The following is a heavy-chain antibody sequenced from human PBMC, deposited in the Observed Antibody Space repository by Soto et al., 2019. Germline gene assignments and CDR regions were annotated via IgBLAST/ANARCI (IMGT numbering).Heavy chain of an antibody. CDR1: GGSFSGYY. J-gene: IGHJ4*02. CDR3: AIGRYCSGGSCPTALDY. V-gene: IGHV4-34*01. Sequence: QVQLQQWGAGLLKPSETLSLTCAVYGGSFSGYYWSWIRQPPGKGLEWIGEINHSGSTNYNPSLKSRFTISVDTSKNQFSLKLSSVTAADTAVYYCAIGRYCSGGSCPTALDYWGQGTLVTVSS. CDR2: INHSGST. D-gene: IGHD2-15*01.